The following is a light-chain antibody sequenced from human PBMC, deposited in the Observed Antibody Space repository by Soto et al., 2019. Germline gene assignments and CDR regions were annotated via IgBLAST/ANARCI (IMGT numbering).Light chain of an antibody. Sequence: EIVLTLSPATLSLSPGERATLSCRASQSISTFLAWYQHKPGQAPRLLIYDASNRATGIPARFSGSGSGTDFTLTISSLEPEDFAVYYCQQRANWPPLTFGGGTKVEIK. J-gene: IGKJ4*01. V-gene: IGKV3-11*01. CDR2: DAS. CDR3: QQRANWPPLT. CDR1: QSISTF.